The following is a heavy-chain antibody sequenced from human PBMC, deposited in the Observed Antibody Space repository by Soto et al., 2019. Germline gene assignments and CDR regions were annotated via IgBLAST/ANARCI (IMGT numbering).Heavy chain of an antibody. CDR1: GGSISSYY. CDR3: ARAPPRYCSGGSCIFDY. V-gene: IGHV4-59*01. J-gene: IGHJ4*02. CDR2: IYYSVT. Sequence: TSETLSLTCTVSGGSISSYYWSWIRQPPGKGLEWIAYIYYSVTSYNPSLKSRVTISVDTSKNQFSLKLSSVTAADTAVYFCARAPPRYCSGGSCIFDYWGQGTQVTVSS. D-gene: IGHD2-15*01.